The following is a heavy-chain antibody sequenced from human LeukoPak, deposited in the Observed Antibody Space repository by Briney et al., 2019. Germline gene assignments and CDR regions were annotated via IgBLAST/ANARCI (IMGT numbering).Heavy chain of an antibody. D-gene: IGHD2-21*02. CDR1: GGSFSGYY. CDR2: VNHSGST. V-gene: IGHV4-34*01. J-gene: IGHJ4*02. Sequence: PSETLSLTCAVYGGSFSGYYWSWIRQPPGKGLEWIGEVNHSGSTNYNPSLKSRVTISVDTSKNQFSLKLSSVTAADTAVYYCARGLGVVVTAPPFDYWGQGTLVTVSS. CDR3: ARGLGVVVTAPPFDY.